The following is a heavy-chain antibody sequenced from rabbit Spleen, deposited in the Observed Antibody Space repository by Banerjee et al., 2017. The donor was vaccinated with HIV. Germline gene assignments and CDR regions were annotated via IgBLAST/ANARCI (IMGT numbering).Heavy chain of an antibody. CDR1: GISFGISDY. D-gene: IGHD1-1*01. V-gene: IGHV1S40*01. CDR2: IDAGSSGFT. J-gene: IGHJ6*01. Sequence: QSLEESGGGLVQPEGSLTLTCTAAGISFGISDYLCWVRQAPGKGLEWIACIDAGSSGFTYHAIWAKGRFTISKTSSTTVTLQATSLTAADTATYFCARDSSSSFSSYGMDLWGPGTLVTVS. CDR3: ARDSSSSFSSYGMDL.